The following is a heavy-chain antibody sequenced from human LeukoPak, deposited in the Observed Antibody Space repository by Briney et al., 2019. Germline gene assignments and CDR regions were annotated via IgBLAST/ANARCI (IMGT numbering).Heavy chain of an antibody. CDR2: INHSGST. D-gene: IGHD2-2*01. V-gene: IGHV4-34*01. CDR1: GGSFSGYY. J-gene: IGHJ5*02. CDR3: ARLTLGYCSSTSCYGGLVDP. Sequence: PSETLSLTCAVYGGSFSGYYWSWIRQPPGKGLEWIGEINHSGSTNYNPSLKSRVTISVDTSKNQFSLKLSSVTAADTAVYYCARLTLGYCSSTSCYGGLVDPWGQGTLVTVSS.